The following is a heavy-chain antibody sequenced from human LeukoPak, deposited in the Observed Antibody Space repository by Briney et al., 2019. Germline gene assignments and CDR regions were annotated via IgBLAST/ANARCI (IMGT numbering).Heavy chain of an antibody. V-gene: IGHV3-30*18. J-gene: IGHJ4*02. CDR3: AKDQSDYYDSSGLDY. D-gene: IGHD3-22*01. CDR1: GFTFSSYG. Sequence: PGGSLRLSCAASGFTFSSYGMHWVRQAPGKGLEWVAVISYDGSNKYYADSVKGRFTISRDNSKNTLYLQMNSLRAEDTAVYYCAKDQSDYYDSSGLDYWGQGTLVTVSS. CDR2: ISYDGSNK.